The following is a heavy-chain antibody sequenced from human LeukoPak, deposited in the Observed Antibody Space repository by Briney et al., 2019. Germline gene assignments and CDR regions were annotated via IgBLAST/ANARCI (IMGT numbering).Heavy chain of an antibody. Sequence: SETLSLTCTVSGYSISSGYYWGWIWQPPGKGLEWMGSIYYTGSTYYTPPLKSRVTISVDTSKNQFSLNLNSVTAADTAVYYWARVRSGSYSATDYWGQGTLVTVSS. CDR2: IYYTGST. V-gene: IGHV4-38-2*02. D-gene: IGHD1-26*01. J-gene: IGHJ4*02. CDR3: ARVRSGSYSATDY. CDR1: GYSISSGYY.